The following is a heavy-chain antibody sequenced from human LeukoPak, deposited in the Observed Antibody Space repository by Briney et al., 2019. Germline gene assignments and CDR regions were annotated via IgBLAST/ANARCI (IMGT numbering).Heavy chain of an antibody. Sequence: PGGSLRLSCAASGFTFSSYAMSWGRQAPGKGLEWVSSISGSDGSTYYADFVKGRFTISRDNSKNTLHLQMNSLRAEDTAVYYCAKSLGVGAYTRYKGFDQWGQGTLVTVSS. D-gene: IGHD3-16*02. J-gene: IGHJ4*02. CDR2: ISGSDGST. CDR3: AKSLGVGAYTRYKGFDQ. CDR1: GFTFSSYA. V-gene: IGHV3-23*01.